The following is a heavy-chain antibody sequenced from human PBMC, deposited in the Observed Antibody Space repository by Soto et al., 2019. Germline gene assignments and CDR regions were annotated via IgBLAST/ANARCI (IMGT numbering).Heavy chain of an antibody. CDR3: ARRYGSAFDI. CDR1: GVSISSDY. Sequence: PSETLSLTCTVSGVSISSDYWSWIRQPPGKGLEWIGYIYYSGSTNYNPSLKSRVTISVDTSKNQFSLKLSSVTAADTAVYYCARRYGSAFDIWGQGTMVT. V-gene: IGHV4-59*01. D-gene: IGHD3-10*01. CDR2: IYYSGST. J-gene: IGHJ3*02.